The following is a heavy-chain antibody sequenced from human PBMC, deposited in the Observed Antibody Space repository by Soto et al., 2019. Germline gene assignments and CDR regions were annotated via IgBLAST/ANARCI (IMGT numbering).Heavy chain of an antibody. D-gene: IGHD5-12*01. V-gene: IGHV3-21*01. CDR3: ARYCSTALCNGVATRTFDY. J-gene: IGHJ4*02. CDR2: ISSSSTYI. Sequence: GGSLRLSCAASGFTFSSYSMNWVRQAPGKGLEWVSSISSSSTYIYYADSVKGRFTISRDNAKNSLYLQMNSLRAEDTAVYYCARYCSTALCNGVATRTFDYWGQGTLATVSS. CDR1: GFTFSSYS.